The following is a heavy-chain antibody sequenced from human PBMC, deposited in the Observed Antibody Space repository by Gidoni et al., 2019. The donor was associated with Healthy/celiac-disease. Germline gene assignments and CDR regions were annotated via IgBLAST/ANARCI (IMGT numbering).Heavy chain of an antibody. Sequence: QVQLQESGPGLVKPSETLSLTCAVSGYSISSGYYWGWIRQPPGKGLEWIGSIDHSGSTYYNPSLKSRVTISVDTSKNQFSLKLSSVTAADTAVYYCARDEGELRPFDIWGQGTMVTVSS. CDR2: IDHSGST. J-gene: IGHJ3*02. CDR1: GYSISSGYY. V-gene: IGHV4-38-2*02. D-gene: IGHD1-26*01. CDR3: ARDEGELRPFDI.